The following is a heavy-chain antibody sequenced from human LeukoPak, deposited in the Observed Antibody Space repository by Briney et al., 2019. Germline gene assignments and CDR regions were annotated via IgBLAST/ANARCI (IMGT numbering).Heavy chain of an antibody. J-gene: IGHJ4*02. D-gene: IGHD1-26*01. Sequence: GASVKVSCKASGYSFTGYYIHWVRQAPGQGLEWMGWINPNSGGTYYAQKFQGRVTMTRDTSISTAYMELSRLTSDDTAVYYCARIVGATLNFDYWGQGTLVTVSS. CDR3: ARIVGATLNFDY. CDR2: INPNSGGT. CDR1: GYSFTGYY. V-gene: IGHV1-2*02.